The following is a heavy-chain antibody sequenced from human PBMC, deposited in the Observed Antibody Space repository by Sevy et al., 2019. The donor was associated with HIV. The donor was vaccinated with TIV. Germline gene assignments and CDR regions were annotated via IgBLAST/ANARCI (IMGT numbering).Heavy chain of an antibody. D-gene: IGHD5-12*01. CDR1: GFSLSDYA. CDR2: ISFDGGNT. CDR3: ARGPYNSGRRFDF. V-gene: IGHV3-30-3*01. Sequence: GGSLRLSCVASGFSLSDYAMHWVRQGPDKGLAWVAVISFDGGNTYYSDAVEGRFTISRDNSKNTVFLQMNSLSPDDTALYYRARGPYNSGRRFDFWGQGTLVTVSS. J-gene: IGHJ4*02.